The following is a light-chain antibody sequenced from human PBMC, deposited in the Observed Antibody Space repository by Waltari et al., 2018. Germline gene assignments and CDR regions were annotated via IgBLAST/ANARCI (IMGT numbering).Light chain of an antibody. CDR2: AAS. CDR1: QGIRSD. J-gene: IGKJ1*01. Sequence: DIQMTQSPSSLSASVGDRVTITCRASQGIRSDLGWYQHKPGKAPKRLIYAASSLQSVVPSRVSGSGSGTDFTLTISSLQPEDFATYYCLQHSSYPWTFGQGTKVEIK. V-gene: IGKV1-17*01. CDR3: LQHSSYPWT.